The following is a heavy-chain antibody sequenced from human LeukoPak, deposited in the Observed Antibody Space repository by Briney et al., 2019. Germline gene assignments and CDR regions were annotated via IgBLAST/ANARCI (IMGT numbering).Heavy chain of an antibody. D-gene: IGHD2-15*01. CDR2: ISSSGSTM. Sequence: GGSLRLSCAASGFTFSYYEMNWVRQAPGKGLEWVSYISSSGSTMYYADSVKGRFTISRDNAKNSLYLQMNSLRAEDTAVYHCARDPPYCSGGSCYSGPLDYWGQGALVTVSS. J-gene: IGHJ4*02. CDR3: ARDPPYCSGGSCYSGPLDY. V-gene: IGHV3-48*03. CDR1: GFTFSYYE.